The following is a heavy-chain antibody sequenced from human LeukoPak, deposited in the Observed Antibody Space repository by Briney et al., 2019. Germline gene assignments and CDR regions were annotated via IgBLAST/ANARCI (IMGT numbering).Heavy chain of an antibody. D-gene: IGHD3-16*01. CDR2: INSNSGGT. CDR3: ARVLVPAGGGVVDY. V-gene: IGHV1-2*02. CDR1: GGTFSNYA. Sequence: ASVKVSCKASGGTFSNYAISWVRQAPGQGLEWMGWINSNSGGTNYAQKFQGRVTMTRDTSISTAYMELSSLRSDDTAVYYCARVLVPAGGGVVDYWGQGTLVTVSS. J-gene: IGHJ4*02.